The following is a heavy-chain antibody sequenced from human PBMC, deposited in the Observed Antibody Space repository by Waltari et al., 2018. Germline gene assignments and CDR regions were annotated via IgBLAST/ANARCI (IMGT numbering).Heavy chain of an antibody. Sequence: QVQLQQSGPGLVKPSQTLSLTCAISGDRVSSNSAAWTWIRQSPSRGLEWLGRTYYRSKWENDYSLSVKRRITSNPDTSKNQFSLRLNSVRPEDTAVYDCARADCTGGRCHAGHFDYWGQGRLVTVSS. V-gene: IGHV6-1*01. CDR1: GDRVSSNSAA. CDR3: ARADCTGGRCHAGHFDY. D-gene: IGHD2-15*01. CDR2: TYYRSKWEN. J-gene: IGHJ4*02.